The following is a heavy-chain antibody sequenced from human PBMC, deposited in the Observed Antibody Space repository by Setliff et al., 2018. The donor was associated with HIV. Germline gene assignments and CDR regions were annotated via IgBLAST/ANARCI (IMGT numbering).Heavy chain of an antibody. CDR2: INEHGSET. V-gene: IGHV3-7*01. J-gene: IGHJ4*02. Sequence: GGSLRLSCAASGFTFRTSWMSWVRQAPGKGLEWVANINEHGSETNYVDSVKGRFTISRDNAKNSLYLQMNSLRAEDTAVYYCARDPHPWGEYSSSCPGDYWGQGTLVTVSS. D-gene: IGHD6-6*01. CDR3: ARDPHPWGEYSSSCPGDY. CDR1: GFTFRTSW.